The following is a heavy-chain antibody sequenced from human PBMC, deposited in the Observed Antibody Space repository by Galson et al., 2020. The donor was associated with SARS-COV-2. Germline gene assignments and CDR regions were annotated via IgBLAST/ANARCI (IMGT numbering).Heavy chain of an antibody. V-gene: IGHV3-11*06. Sequence: GESLKISCAASGYSFSDYYMSWLRQAPGKGLEWVSYISTSGSYTNYADSVKGRFTISRDNAKKAQYLQMNSLRAEDTAVYYCARNGRDCSGGSCYGAEYFQHWGQGTLVTVSS. D-gene: IGHD2-15*01. J-gene: IGHJ1*01. CDR2: ISTSGSYT. CDR1: GYSFSDYY. CDR3: ARNGRDCSGGSCYGAEYFQH.